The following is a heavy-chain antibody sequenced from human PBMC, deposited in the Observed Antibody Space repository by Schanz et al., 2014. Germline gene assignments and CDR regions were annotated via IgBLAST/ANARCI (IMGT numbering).Heavy chain of an antibody. V-gene: IGHV1-2*06. D-gene: IGHD3-3*01. Sequence: QVQLVQSGSELKKPGASVKVSCKASGYTFAMYDMNWVRQAPGQGLEYMGRINPNSGGTNYAQKFQGRVTMTSDTSITTVYMEVNSLTSDDTAVFYCARTASHDVWRGYIPHYAFDLWGQGTVVIVSS. J-gene: IGHJ3*01. CDR2: INPNSGGT. CDR1: GYTFAMYD. CDR3: ARTASHDVWRGYIPHYAFDL.